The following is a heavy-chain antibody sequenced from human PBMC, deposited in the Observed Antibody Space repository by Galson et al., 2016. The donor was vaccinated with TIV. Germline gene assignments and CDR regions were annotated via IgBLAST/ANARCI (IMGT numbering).Heavy chain of an antibody. CDR2: ISWNGGNI. J-gene: IGHJ3*02. CDR3: AKSDVIFGVAIDDVAFDI. D-gene: IGHD3-3*01. CDR1: GFSFDDYA. V-gene: IGHV3-9*01. Sequence: SLRLSCEASGFSFDDYAMYWVRQAPGQGLEWVSGISWNGGNIGYGDSVKGRFTVSRDNAENSLYLQMNSLRNEVTALYYCAKSDVIFGVAIDDVAFDIWGQGTMVTVSS.